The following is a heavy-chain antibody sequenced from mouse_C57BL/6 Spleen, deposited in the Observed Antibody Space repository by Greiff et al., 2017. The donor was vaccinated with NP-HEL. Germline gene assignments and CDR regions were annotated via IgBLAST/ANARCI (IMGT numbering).Heavy chain of an antibody. D-gene: IGHD1-1*01. CDR3: ASERNYYGSSYDWYFDV. CDR2: IFPGSGST. CDR1: GYTFTDYY. V-gene: IGHV1-75*01. J-gene: IGHJ1*03. Sequence: QVQLQQSGPELVKPGASVKISCKASGYTFTDYYINWVKQRPGQGLEWIGWIFPGSGSTYYNEKFKGKATLTVDKSSSTAYMLLSSLTSEDSAVYFCASERNYYGSSYDWYFDVWGTGTTVTVSS.